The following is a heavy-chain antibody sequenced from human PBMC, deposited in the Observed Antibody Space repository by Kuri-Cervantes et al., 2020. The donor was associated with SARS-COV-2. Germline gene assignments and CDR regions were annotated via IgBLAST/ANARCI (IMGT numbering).Heavy chain of an antibody. Sequence: ASVKVSCKASGYTFTSYYMHWVRQAPGQGLEWMGWINAGNGNTKYSQKFQGRVTITRDTSASTAYMELSSLRSEDTAVYYCASQRAGQQLLYYYYGMDVWGQGTTVTVSS. J-gene: IGHJ6*02. V-gene: IGHV1-3*01. D-gene: IGHD6-13*01. CDR1: GYTFTSYY. CDR2: INAGNGNT. CDR3: ASQRAGQQLLYYYYGMDV.